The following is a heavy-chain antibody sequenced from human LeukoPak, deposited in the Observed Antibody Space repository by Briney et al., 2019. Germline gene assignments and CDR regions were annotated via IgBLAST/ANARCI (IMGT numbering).Heavy chain of an antibody. V-gene: IGHV3-66*01. CDR1: GFTVSSYY. D-gene: IGHD2-21*02. CDR2: IYSGGST. Sequence: PGGSLRLSCAASGFTVSSYYMSWVRQAPGKGMKWVSVIYSGGSTYYADCVKGRLTISRDNSKNTLYLQMNRQRIADTSVYYCTRDESRGNLVTAPDYWGQGNLVTVSS. CDR3: TRDESRGNLVTAPDY. J-gene: IGHJ4*02.